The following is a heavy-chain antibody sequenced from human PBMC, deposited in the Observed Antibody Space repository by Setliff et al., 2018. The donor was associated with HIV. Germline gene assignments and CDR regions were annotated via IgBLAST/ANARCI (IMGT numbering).Heavy chain of an antibody. V-gene: IGHV4-61*08. CDR1: GGSISSGGYY. Sequence: TSETLSLTCTVSGGSISSGGYYWSWIRQHPGKGLEWIAYSHYSGSADYNPSLKSRVTISIDTSKSQLPLKLTSVTAADTAVYYCAREQGRSYYDSSGFDYWGQGIPVTVSS. J-gene: IGHJ4*02. D-gene: IGHD3-22*01. CDR3: AREQGRSYYDSSGFDY. CDR2: SHYSGSA.